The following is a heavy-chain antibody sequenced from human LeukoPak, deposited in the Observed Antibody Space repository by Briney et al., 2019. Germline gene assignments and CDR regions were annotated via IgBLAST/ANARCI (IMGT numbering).Heavy chain of an antibody. V-gene: IGHV3-23*01. J-gene: IGHJ3*02. CDR3: AKRYGDYAYDVFDI. Sequence: GGSLRLSCAASGFTFSNYAMNWVRQAPGKGLEWVSLISGSGGNTYYADSVKGRFTVSRDNSKNTLYLQMNSLRAEDTAVYYCAKRYGDYAYDVFDIWGQGAMVTVSS. CDR2: ISGSGGNT. CDR1: GFTFSNYA. D-gene: IGHD4-17*01.